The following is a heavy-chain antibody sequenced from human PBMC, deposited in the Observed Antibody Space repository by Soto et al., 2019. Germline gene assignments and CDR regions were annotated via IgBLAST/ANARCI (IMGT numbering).Heavy chain of an antibody. J-gene: IGHJ5*02. V-gene: IGHV3-23*01. CDR1: GFTFSSYA. Sequence: GGSLRFSCAASGFTFSSYAMSWVRQAPGKGLEWVSSITGSGGSTFYADSVKGRFTISRDNSKNTMYLQMNSLRAEDTAVYYCAKLKGESSWGQGTLVTVSS. D-gene: IGHD3-10*01. CDR3: AKLKGESS. CDR2: ITGSGGST.